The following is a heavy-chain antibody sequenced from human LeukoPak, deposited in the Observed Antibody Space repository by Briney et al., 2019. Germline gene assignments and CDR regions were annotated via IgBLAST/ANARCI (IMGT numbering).Heavy chain of an antibody. Sequence: GAPRISFAASGFTFINYWRKWGRPAPGEGLGWVGNIKQDGSEKRYAGSVRGRFSISRDNAQTSLYLQMNSLRAEDTAVYYCARASDPWLQLTWGQGTLVTVSS. J-gene: IGHJ5*02. CDR2: IKQDGSEK. CDR3: ARASDPWLQLT. D-gene: IGHD5-24*01. CDR1: GFTFINYW. V-gene: IGHV3-7*05.